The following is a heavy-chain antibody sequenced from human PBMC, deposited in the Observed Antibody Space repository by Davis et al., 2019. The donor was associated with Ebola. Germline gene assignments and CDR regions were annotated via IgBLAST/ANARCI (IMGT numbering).Heavy chain of an antibody. CDR2: IHHTESP. J-gene: IGHJ4*02. CDR3: ARGPPRYGFY. Sequence: MPSETLSLTCTVSGYSISSVYYWGWIRRPPGKGLEWMGSIHHTESPYYNPSLKSRLTISVDTSKNQFSLKLSSVTAADTAVYYCARGPPRYGFYWGQGTLVTVSS. V-gene: IGHV4-38-2*02. CDR1: GYSISSVYY. D-gene: IGHD4-17*01.